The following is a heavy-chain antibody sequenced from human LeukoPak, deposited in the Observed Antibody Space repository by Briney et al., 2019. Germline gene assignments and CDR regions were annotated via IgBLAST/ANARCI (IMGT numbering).Heavy chain of an antibody. CDR1: GGTFSSYA. CDR2: IIPIFGTA. Sequence: ASVKVSCKASGGTFSSYAISWVRQAPGQGLEWMGGIIPIFGTANYAQKFQGRVTITADESTSTAYMELSSLRSEDTAVYYCARAPYDYVWGSYLNNCFDPWGQGTLVTVSS. J-gene: IGHJ5*02. V-gene: IGHV1-69*13. CDR3: ARAPYDYVWGSYLNNCFDP. D-gene: IGHD3-16*01.